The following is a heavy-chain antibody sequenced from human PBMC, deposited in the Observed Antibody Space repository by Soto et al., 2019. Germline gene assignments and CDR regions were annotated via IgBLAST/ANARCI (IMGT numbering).Heavy chain of an antibody. CDR3: ARSRITIFGVVTAFDY. Sequence: GSGPTLVNPTQTLTLTCTFSGFSLSTSGMCVSWIRQPPGKALEWLALIDWDDDKYYSTSLKTRLTISKDTSKNQVVLTMTNMDPVDTTTYYCARSRITIFGVVTAFDYWGQGTLVTVSS. V-gene: IGHV2-70*01. J-gene: IGHJ4*02. CDR2: IDWDDDK. CDR1: GFSLSTSGMC. D-gene: IGHD3-3*01.